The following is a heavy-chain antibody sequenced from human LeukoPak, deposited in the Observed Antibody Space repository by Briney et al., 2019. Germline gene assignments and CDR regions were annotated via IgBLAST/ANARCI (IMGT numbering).Heavy chain of an antibody. V-gene: IGHV3-9*03. J-gene: IGHJ4*02. Sequence: GGSLRLSCAASGFTFDDYAMHWVRQAPGKGLEWVSGISWNSGSIGYADSVKGRFTISRDNAKNSLYLQMNSLRAEDMALYYCAKGGFPKSVVRGVITEIFDYWGQGTLVTVSS. CDR1: GFTFDDYA. CDR3: AKGGFPKSVVRGVITEIFDY. D-gene: IGHD3-10*01. CDR2: ISWNSGSI.